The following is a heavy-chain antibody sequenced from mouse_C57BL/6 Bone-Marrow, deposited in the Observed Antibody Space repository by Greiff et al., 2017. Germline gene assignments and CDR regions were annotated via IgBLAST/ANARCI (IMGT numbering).Heavy chain of an antibody. Sequence: VQLQQSGAELVRPGASVKLSCTASGFNIKDDYMHWVKQRPEQGLEWIGWIDPENGDTEYASKFQGKATLTADTSSNTAYLQLSTLSSEDTVVSYSTPTRSYFDYWGQGTTLTVSP. CDR1: GFNIKDDY. CDR3: TPTRSYFDY. V-gene: IGHV14-4*01. D-gene: IGHD4-1*02. CDR2: IDPENGDT. J-gene: IGHJ2*01.